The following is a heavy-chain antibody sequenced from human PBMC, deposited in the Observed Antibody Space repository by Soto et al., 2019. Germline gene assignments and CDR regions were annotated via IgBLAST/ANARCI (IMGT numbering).Heavy chain of an antibody. D-gene: IGHD3-3*01. CDR3: ASGTSYDAPTGFYTNYYMDL. CDR2: VCYSGST. V-gene: IGHV4-39*01. CDR1: GDSHY. J-gene: IGHJ6*03. Sequence: QAQLRESGPGLVKPSETLSLTCTFSGDSHYWVWIRQPPGKGLEWIGSVCYSGSTCSRGTTYYNPSLKRRVTVSVQTSENQLSLNLNFVTAADTAVYYCASGTSYDAPTGFYTNYYMDLWGRGTTVTVSS.